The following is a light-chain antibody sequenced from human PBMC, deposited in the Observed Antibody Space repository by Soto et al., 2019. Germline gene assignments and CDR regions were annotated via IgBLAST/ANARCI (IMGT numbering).Light chain of an antibody. CDR3: QQRSNWPSGT. CDR1: QSVTNY. CDR2: DAS. V-gene: IGKV3-11*01. Sequence: EIVLTQSPATLSLSPGERATLSCRASQSVTNYLAWYQQNPGQAPRLLIYDASNRATGIPARFSGSGSGTDFILTISSLEPEDFAVYYCQQRSNWPSGTFGQGTKVEIK. J-gene: IGKJ1*01.